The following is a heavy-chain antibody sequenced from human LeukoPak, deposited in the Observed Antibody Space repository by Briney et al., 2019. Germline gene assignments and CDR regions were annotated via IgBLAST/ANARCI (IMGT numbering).Heavy chain of an antibody. CDR3: ARHVDTAMVLNWFDP. V-gene: IGHV4-39*01. CDR2: IYYSGST. CDR1: GGSISSSSYY. D-gene: IGHD5-18*01. J-gene: IGHJ5*02. Sequence: PSETLSLTRTVSGGSISSSSYYWGWIRQPPGKGLEWIGSIYYSGSTYYNPSLKSRVTISVDTSKNQFSLKLSSVTAADTAVYYCARHVDTAMVLNWFDPWGQGTLVTVSS.